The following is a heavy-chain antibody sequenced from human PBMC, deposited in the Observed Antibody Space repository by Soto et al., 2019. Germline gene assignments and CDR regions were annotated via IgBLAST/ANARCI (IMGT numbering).Heavy chain of an antibody. Sequence: EVQLVESGGGLVQPGGSLRLSCAASGFTFSSYWMHWVRQVPEKGLVWVSRISGDGTITNFADAVKGRFTISRDNVKNTLYLQMNRLRAEDTAVYYCVRYTRSVGGSYRPDYWGQGTLVTVSS. J-gene: IGHJ4*02. CDR1: GFTFSSYW. V-gene: IGHV3-74*01. D-gene: IGHD3-16*02. CDR3: VRYTRSVGGSYRPDY. CDR2: ISGDGTIT.